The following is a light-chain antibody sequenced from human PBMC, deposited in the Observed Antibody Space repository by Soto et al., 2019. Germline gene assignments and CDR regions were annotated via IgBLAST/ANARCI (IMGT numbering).Light chain of an antibody. CDR2: DAP. J-gene: IGKJ2*01. CDR1: QSISSW. CDR3: QQYNSYYT. V-gene: IGKV1-5*01. Sequence: TSRAPSKLPAAVVARITITGRASQSISSWLAWYQQKPGKAPKLLIYDAPSLESGVPSRFSGSGSGTEFTLTISSLQPDDFATYYCQQYNSYYTFGQGTKVDIK.